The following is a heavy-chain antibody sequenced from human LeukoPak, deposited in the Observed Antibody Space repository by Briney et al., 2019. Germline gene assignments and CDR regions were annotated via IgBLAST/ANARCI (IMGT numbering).Heavy chain of an antibody. J-gene: IGHJ1*01. Sequence: PGGSLRLSCAASRFTFNDYWMSWVRQAPGKGLEWVASIKQDGGEKRYVDSVKGRFTISRDNTENSLYLQMNSLGAEDTAPYYCARVRLANTPEFFQHWGQGTLVTVSS. CDR2: IKQDGGEK. CDR3: ARVRLANTPEFFQH. D-gene: IGHD3-9*01. CDR1: RFTFNDYW. V-gene: IGHV3-7*03.